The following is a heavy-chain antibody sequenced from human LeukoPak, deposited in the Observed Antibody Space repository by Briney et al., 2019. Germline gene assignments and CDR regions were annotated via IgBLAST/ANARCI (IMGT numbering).Heavy chain of an antibody. Sequence: ASVKVSCKASGYTFTSYDMHWVRQAPGQGLEWMGTINPSGDSTSYAQKFQGRVTMTRDTSTSTVYMELSSLRSEDTAVYYCASVLYCGADCYSGRYFFDYWGQGTLVTVSS. J-gene: IGHJ4*02. V-gene: IGHV1-46*01. D-gene: IGHD2-21*02. CDR2: INPSGDST. CDR3: ASVLYCGADCYSGRYFFDY. CDR1: GYTFTSYD.